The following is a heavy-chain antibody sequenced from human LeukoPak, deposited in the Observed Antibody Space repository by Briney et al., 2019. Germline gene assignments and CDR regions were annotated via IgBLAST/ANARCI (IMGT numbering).Heavy chain of an antibody. CDR1: GYTFTSYG. CDR3: ARDGSTIAAAGPYYGMDV. CDR2: ISAYNGNT. Sequence: ASVKVSCKASGYTFTSYGISWVRQAPGQRLEWMGWISAYNGNTNYAQKLQGRVTMTTDTSTSTAYMELRSLRSDDTAVYYCARDGSTIAAAGPYYGMDVWGQGTTVTVSS. J-gene: IGHJ6*02. V-gene: IGHV1-18*01. D-gene: IGHD6-13*01.